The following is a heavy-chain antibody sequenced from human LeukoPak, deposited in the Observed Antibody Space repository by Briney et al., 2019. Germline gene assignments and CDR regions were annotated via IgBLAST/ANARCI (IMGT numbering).Heavy chain of an antibody. CDR2: ISSSSSYI. J-gene: IGHJ4*02. Sequence: PGGSLRLSCAASGFTFSSYSMNWVRQAPGKGLEWVSSISSSSSYIYYADSVKGRFTISRDNAKNSLYLQMNSLRAEDTAVYYCARDIIAVAGTVFDCWGQGTLVTVSS. V-gene: IGHV3-21*01. D-gene: IGHD6-19*01. CDR3: ARDIIAVAGTVFDC. CDR1: GFTFSSYS.